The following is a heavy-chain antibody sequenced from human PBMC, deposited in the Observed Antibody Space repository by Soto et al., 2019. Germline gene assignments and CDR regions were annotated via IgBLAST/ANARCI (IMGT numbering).Heavy chain of an antibody. CDR2: IYYSVST. CDR1: GGSISSYY. Sequence: SETLSLTCTVSGGSISSYYWSWIRQPPGKGLEWIGYIYYSVSTNYNPSLKSRVTISVDTSKNQFSLKLSSVTAADTAVYYCARPRIQIWRGVAFDIWGQGTIVTVSS. CDR3: ARPRIQIWRGVAFDI. D-gene: IGHD5-18*01. V-gene: IGHV4-59*01. J-gene: IGHJ3*02.